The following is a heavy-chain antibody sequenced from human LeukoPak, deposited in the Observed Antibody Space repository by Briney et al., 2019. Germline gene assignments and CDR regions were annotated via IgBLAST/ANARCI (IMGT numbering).Heavy chain of an antibody. J-gene: IGHJ4*02. V-gene: IGHV4-38-2*01. CDR2: IYHSGRT. CDR1: GYSISSGYY. D-gene: IGHD2-2*02. Sequence: SETLSLTCGVSGYSISSGYYWGWIRQPPGKGLERIGSIYHSGRTFYNPSLKRRVTISVDTFKNQFSLKLRSVTAADTAVYYCARHRRSTSCYTGLDYWGKGTLVSVSS. CDR3: ARHRRSTSCYTGLDY.